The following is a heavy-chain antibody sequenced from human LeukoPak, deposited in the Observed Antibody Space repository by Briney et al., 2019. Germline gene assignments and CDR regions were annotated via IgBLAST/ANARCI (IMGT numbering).Heavy chain of an antibody. Sequence: SETLSLTCTVSGYSISSGYYWGWIRQPPGKGLEWIGSIYHSGSTYYNPSLKSRVTISVDTSKNQFSLKLSSVTAADTAVYYCARDVNDRLGVPDYWGQGTLVTVSS. CDR3: ARDVNDRLGVPDY. CDR2: IYHSGST. V-gene: IGHV4-38-2*02. CDR1: GYSISSGYY. J-gene: IGHJ4*02. D-gene: IGHD1-1*01.